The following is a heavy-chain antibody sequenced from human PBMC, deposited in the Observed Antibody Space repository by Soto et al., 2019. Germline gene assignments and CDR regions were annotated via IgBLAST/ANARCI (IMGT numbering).Heavy chain of an antibody. D-gene: IGHD2-21*01. CDR2: INTDGTIS. J-gene: IGHJ6*02. Sequence: GGSLRLSCAASGFTFDTYWMNWVSHPPGKGPEWLSGINTDGTISSYADSVKGRFTISRDNARNTLSLQMNSLRADDTAVYFCARLSGDHSAFFSYGMDAWGQGTTVTVSS. CDR1: GFTFDTYW. CDR3: ARLSGDHSAFFSYGMDA. V-gene: IGHV3-74*01.